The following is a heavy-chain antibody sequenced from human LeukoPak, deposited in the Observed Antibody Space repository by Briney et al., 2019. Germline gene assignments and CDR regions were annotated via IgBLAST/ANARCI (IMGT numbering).Heavy chain of an antibody. Sequence: ASVKVSCKASGYAFTGHFMHWVRQAPGQGLEWMGWINPNSGDTDYAQKFQGRVTMTRDTSISTAYMELSSLRSDDTAVYYCARLGATTYDYWGQGTLVTVSS. CDR2: INPNSGDT. J-gene: IGHJ4*02. V-gene: IGHV1-2*02. CDR3: ARLGATTYDY. D-gene: IGHD1-26*01. CDR1: GYAFTGHF.